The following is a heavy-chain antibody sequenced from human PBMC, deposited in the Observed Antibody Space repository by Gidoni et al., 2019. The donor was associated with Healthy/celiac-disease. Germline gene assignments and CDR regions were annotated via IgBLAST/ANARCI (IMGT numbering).Heavy chain of an antibody. V-gene: IGHV1-24*01. CDR3: ATGRMYSSSSVAYNWFDP. D-gene: IGHD6-6*01. J-gene: IGHJ5*02. CDR2: FDPEDGET. CDR1: GYTLTELS. Sequence: QVQLVQSGAEVKKPGASVKVSRQVSGYTLTELSMHWVRQAPGKGLEWMGGFDPEDGETIYAQKFQGRVTMTEDTSTDTAYMELSSLRSEDTAVYYCATGRMYSSSSVAYNWFDPWGQGTLVTVSS.